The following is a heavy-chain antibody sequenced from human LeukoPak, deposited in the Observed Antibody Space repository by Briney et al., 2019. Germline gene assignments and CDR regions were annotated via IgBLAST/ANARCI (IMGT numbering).Heavy chain of an antibody. CDR3: ARERAVAAVLD. D-gene: IGHD6-19*01. CDR2: IYYSGST. Sequence: PSETLSLTCTVSGGSISSSSYYWGWIRQPPGKGLEWIGSIYYSGSTYYNPSLKSRVTISVDTSKNQFSLRLSSVTAADTAVYYCARERAVAAVLDWGQGTLVTVSS. V-gene: IGHV4-39*07. J-gene: IGHJ4*02. CDR1: GGSISSSSYY.